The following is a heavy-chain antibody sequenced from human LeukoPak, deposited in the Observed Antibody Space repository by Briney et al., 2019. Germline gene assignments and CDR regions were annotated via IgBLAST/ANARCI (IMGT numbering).Heavy chain of an antibody. CDR1: GFTFSSYA. V-gene: IGHV3-30*04. Sequence: PGGSLRLSCAASGFTFSSYAMHWVRQAPGKGLEWVAVISYDGSNKYYADSVKGRFTISRDNSKNTLYLQMNSLRAEDTAVYYCATIHYYGSGSYLPAFDYWGQGTLVTVSS. J-gene: IGHJ4*02. CDR3: ATIHYYGSGSYLPAFDY. D-gene: IGHD3-10*01. CDR2: ISYDGSNK.